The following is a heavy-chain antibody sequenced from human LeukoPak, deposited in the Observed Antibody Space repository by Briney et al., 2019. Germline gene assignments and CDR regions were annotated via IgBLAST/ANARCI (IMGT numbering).Heavy chain of an antibody. J-gene: IGHJ4*02. CDR1: GFSFSNYW. CDR3: AKGPNYFDS. V-gene: IGHV3-74*01. Sequence: AEGSLRLSCAASGFSFSNYWMHWVRQAPGKGLVWVTRMNSDGSATYYADSVQGRFTISRDNAKNTLYLQMNSLRAEDTAMYFCAKGPNYFDSWGQGTLVTVSS. CDR2: MNSDGSAT.